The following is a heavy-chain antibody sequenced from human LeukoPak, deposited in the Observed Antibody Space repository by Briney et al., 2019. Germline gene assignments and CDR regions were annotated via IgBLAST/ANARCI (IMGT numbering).Heavy chain of an antibody. D-gene: IGHD3-3*01. CDR2: IWYDGSNK. V-gene: IGHV3-33*01. CDR1: GFTFSSYG. Sequence: GGSLRLSCAASGFTFSSYGMHWVRQAPGKGLEWVAVIWYDGSNKYYADSVKGRFTISRDNSKNTLYLQMNSLRAEDMAVHYCARDLLLEWLLFDYYYYGMDVWGQGTTVTVSS. CDR3: ARDLLLEWLLFDYYYYGMDV. J-gene: IGHJ6*02.